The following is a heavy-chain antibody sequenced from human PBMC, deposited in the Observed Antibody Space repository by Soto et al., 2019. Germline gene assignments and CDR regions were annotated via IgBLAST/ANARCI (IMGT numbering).Heavy chain of an antibody. CDR3: ARHLYCSGGSCWYWIFTGYYYYMDV. V-gene: IGHV4-39*01. J-gene: IGHJ6*03. CDR2: IYYSGST. CDR1: GGSISSSSYY. Sequence: SETLSLTCTVSGGSISSSSYYWGWIRQPPGKGLEWIGSIYYSGSTYYNPSLRSRVTISVDTSKNQFSLKLSSVTAADTAVYYCARHLYCSGGSCWYWIFTGYYYYMDVWGKGTTVTVSS. D-gene: IGHD2-15*01.